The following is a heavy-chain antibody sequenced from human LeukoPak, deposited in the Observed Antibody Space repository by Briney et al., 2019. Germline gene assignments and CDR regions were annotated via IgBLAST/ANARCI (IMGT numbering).Heavy chain of an antibody. CDR1: GFTFGDYA. D-gene: IGHD1/OR15-1a*01. Sequence: HPGGSLRLSCTASGFTFGDYAMSWVRQAPGKGLEWVGFIRSKAYGGTTEYAASVKGRFTISRDDSKSIAYLQMNSLKTEDTAVYYCTRAVGWSGKTPGYFDYWGQGTLVTVSS. V-gene: IGHV3-49*04. CDR3: TRAVGWSGKTPGYFDY. CDR2: IRSKAYGGTT. J-gene: IGHJ4*02.